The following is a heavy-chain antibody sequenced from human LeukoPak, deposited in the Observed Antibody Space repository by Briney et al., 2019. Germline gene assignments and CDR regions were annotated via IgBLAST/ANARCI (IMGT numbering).Heavy chain of an antibody. CDR1: GGTFSSYA. CDR2: IIPIFGIA. D-gene: IGHD1-26*01. Sequence: SVKVSCKASGGTFSSYAISWVRQAPGQGLEWMGGIIPIFGIANYAQKFQGRVTITADESTSTAYMELSSLRSEDTAVYYCARGGGYSGSYSHLGYWGQGTLVTVSS. J-gene: IGHJ4*02. V-gene: IGHV1-69*13. CDR3: ARGGGYSGSYSHLGY.